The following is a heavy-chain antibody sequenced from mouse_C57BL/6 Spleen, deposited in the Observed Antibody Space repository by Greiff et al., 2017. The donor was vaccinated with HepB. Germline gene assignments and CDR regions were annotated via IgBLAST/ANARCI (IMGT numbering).Heavy chain of an antibody. CDR3: ARRGVYDYDFYAMDY. CDR1: GFSLSTSGMG. V-gene: IGHV8-12*01. D-gene: IGHD2-4*01. CDR2: IYWDDDK. J-gene: IGHJ4*01. Sequence: QVQLKESGPGILQSSQTLSLTCSFSGFSLSTSGMGVSWIRQPSGKGLEWLAHIYWDDDKRYNPSLKSRLTISKDTSRNQVFLKITSVDTADTATYYCARRGVYDYDFYAMDYWGQGTSVTVSS.